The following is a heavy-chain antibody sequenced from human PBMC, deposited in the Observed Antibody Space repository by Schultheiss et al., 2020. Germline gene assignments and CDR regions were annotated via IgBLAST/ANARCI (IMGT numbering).Heavy chain of an antibody. CDR2: INHSGST. D-gene: IGHD6-13*01. Sequence: SETLSLTCAVYGGSFSGYYWGWIRQPPGKGLEWIGEINHSGSTNYNPSLKSRVTISVDKSKNQFSLKLSSVTAADTAVYYCAKVSPTIAAAGPFDYWGQGTLVTGSS. V-gene: IGHV4-34*01. CDR1: GGSFSGYY. J-gene: IGHJ4*02. CDR3: AKVSPTIAAAGPFDY.